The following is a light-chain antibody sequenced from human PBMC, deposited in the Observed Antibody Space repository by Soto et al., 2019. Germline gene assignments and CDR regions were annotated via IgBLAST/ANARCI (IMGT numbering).Light chain of an antibody. CDR2: EGS. J-gene: IGLJ1*01. Sequence: LTPPASVSGSPGQSITISCTGTSSDVGSYNLVSWYQQHPGKAPKLMIYEGSKRPSGVPDRFSGSKSGNTASLTVSGLQAEDEADYYCSSLAGGNIREVFGTGTKVTVL. CDR1: SSDVGSYNL. CDR3: SSLAGGNIREV. V-gene: IGLV2-14*02.